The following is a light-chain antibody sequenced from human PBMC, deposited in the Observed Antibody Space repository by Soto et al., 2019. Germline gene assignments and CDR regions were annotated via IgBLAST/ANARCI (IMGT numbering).Light chain of an antibody. Sequence: QSVLTQPPSASGSPGQSVTISCTGTSSDVGGYNYVSWYQQHPGKAPKVMIYEVSKRPSGVPDRFSGSKSGNTASLTVSGLQAEDEADYYCSSNAGSNNLAFGGGTKLTVL. CDR1: SSDVGGYNY. CDR3: SSNAGSNNLA. J-gene: IGLJ2*01. CDR2: EVS. V-gene: IGLV2-8*01.